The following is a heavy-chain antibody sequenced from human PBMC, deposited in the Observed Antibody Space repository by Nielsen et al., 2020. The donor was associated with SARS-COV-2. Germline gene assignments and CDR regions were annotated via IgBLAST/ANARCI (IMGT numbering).Heavy chain of an antibody. Sequence: SVKVSCKASGGTFSSYAISWVRQAPGQGLEWMGGIIPIFGTANYAQKFQGRVTMTRDTSTSTVYMELSSLRSEDTAVYYCAREVTMVRGVIEDYWGQGTLVTVSS. D-gene: IGHD3-10*01. CDR3: AREVTMVRGVIEDY. CDR1: GGTFSSYA. V-gene: IGHV1-69*05. J-gene: IGHJ4*02. CDR2: IIPIFGTA.